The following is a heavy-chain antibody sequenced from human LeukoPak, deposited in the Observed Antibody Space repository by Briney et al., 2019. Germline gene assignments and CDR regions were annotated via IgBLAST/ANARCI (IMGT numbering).Heavy chain of an antibody. J-gene: IGHJ4*02. D-gene: IGHD2-15*01. CDR3: ARGSLSYFDY. CDR1: GVTFNSYS. CDR2: ISSSSGYI. Sequence: GGSLRLSCAASGVTFNSYSLNWVRQAPGKGLEWVGSISSSSGYIYYADSVKGRVTISRDNAKNSVYLQMNSLRAEDTAVYYCARGSLSYFDYWGQGTLVTVSS. V-gene: IGHV3-21*01.